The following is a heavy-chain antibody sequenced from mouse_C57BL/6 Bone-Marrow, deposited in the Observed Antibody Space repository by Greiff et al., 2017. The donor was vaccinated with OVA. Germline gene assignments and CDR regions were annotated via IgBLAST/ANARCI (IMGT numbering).Heavy chain of an antibody. V-gene: IGHV1-22*01. Sequence: EVQLQQSGPELVKPGASVKMSCKASGYTFTDYNMHWVKQSHGKSLEWIGYINPNNGGTSYNQKFKGKATLTVNKSSSTAYMELRILTSEESAVYYCASPLIYYDCPSYWGQGTLVTVSA. J-gene: IGHJ3*01. CDR2: INPNNGGT. D-gene: IGHD2-4*01. CDR1: GYTFTDYN. CDR3: ASPLIYYDCPSY.